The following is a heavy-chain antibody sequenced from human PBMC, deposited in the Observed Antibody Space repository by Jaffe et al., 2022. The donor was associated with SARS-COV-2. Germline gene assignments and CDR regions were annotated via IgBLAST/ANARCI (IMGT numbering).Heavy chain of an antibody. J-gene: IGHJ5*02. Sequence: QVQLQQWGAGLLKPSETLSLTCAVYGGSFSGYYWSWIRQPPGKGLEWIGEINHSGSTNYNPSLKSRVTISVDTSKNQFSLKLSSVTAADTAVYYCARGRYFDWLSPGGNWFDPWGQGTLVTVSS. CDR3: ARGRYFDWLSPGGNWFDP. CDR1: GGSFSGYY. CDR2: INHSGST. D-gene: IGHD3-9*01. V-gene: IGHV4-34*01.